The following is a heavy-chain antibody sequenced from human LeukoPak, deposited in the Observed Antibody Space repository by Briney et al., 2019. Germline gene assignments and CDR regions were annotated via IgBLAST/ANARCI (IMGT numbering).Heavy chain of an antibody. Sequence: SKTLSLTCTVSGGSISSGGYYWSWIRQPPGKGLEWIGYIYHSGSTYYNPSLKSRVTISVDRSKNQFSLKLSSVTAADTAVYYCARDSRQNLLVPAAIDYWGQGTLVTVSS. CDR3: ARDSRQNLLVPAAIDY. D-gene: IGHD2-2*02. V-gene: IGHV4-30-2*01. CDR1: GGSISSGGYY. J-gene: IGHJ4*02. CDR2: IYHSGST.